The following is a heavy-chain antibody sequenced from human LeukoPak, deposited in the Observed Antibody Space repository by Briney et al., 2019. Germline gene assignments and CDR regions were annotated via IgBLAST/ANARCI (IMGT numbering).Heavy chain of an antibody. CDR2: ILWNGDNT. CDR3: ARRICNGGSCYLDY. V-gene: IGHV3-20*01. D-gene: IGHD2-15*01. J-gene: IGHJ4*02. CDR1: GFTFEAYG. Sequence: GGSLRLSCAASGFTFEAYGMSWVRQAPGKGLEWVSGILWNGDNTVYADSVKGRFTISRDNAKNSLHLQMNSLRAEDTALYHCARRICNGGSCYLDYWGQGTLVAVSS.